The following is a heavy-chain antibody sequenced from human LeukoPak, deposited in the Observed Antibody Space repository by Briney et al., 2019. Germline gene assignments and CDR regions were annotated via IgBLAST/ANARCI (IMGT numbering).Heavy chain of an antibody. D-gene: IGHD3-22*01. J-gene: IGHJ4*02. Sequence: ASVKVSCKASGYTFTSYYMHWVRQAPGQGLEWMGIINPSGGSTSYAQKFQGRVTMTRDTSTSTVYMELSSLRSQDTAVYYCARAPKPHYYYDSSGNFDYWGQGTLVTVSS. V-gene: IGHV1-46*01. CDR2: INPSGGST. CDR1: GYTFTSYY. CDR3: ARAPKPHYYYDSSGNFDY.